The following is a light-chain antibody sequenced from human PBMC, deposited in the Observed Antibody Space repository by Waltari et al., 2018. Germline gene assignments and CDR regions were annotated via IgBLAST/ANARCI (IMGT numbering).Light chain of an antibody. CDR2: DAS. J-gene: IGKJ1*01. CDR1: QRGSY. CDR3: QQRSNWA. V-gene: IGKV3-11*01. Sequence: EIVLTQYPATLSLSPGERATLSCRASQRGSYLAWYQQKPGQAPRLLIYDASNRATGIPARFSGSGSGTDFTLTISSLEPEDFAVYYCQQRSNWAFGQGTKVEIK.